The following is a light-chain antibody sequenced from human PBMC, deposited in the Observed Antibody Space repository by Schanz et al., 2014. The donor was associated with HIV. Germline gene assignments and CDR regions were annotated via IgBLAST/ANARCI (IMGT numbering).Light chain of an antibody. Sequence: QSVLTQPPSVSAAPGQRVTISCTGSRSNIGAGYAVPRYQQPPGTAPKLLIYGNTNRPSGVPDRFSGSKSGTSASLAISGLQSEDEADYYCAGWDASLGAYVFGAGTKLTVL. V-gene: IGLV1-40*01. J-gene: IGLJ1*01. CDR1: RSNIGAGYA. CDR3: AGWDASLGAYV. CDR2: GNT.